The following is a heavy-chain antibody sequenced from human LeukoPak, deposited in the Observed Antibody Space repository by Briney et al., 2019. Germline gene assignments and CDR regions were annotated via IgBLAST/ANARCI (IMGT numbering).Heavy chain of an antibody. V-gene: IGHV1-2*02. D-gene: IGHD2-15*01. Sequence: GASVKVSCKASGYTFTGYYMHWVRQAPGQGLEWMGWINPNSGGTNYAQKFQGRVTMTRDTSISTAYMELSSLISEDTAVYYCARGSSRGPRDAFDFWGQGTMVTLSS. J-gene: IGHJ3*01. CDR2: INPNSGGT. CDR1: GYTFTGYY. CDR3: ARGSSRGPRDAFDF.